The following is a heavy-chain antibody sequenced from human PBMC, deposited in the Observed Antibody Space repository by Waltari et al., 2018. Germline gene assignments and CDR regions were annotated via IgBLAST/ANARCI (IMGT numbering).Heavy chain of an antibody. J-gene: IGHJ4*02. D-gene: IGHD3-3*01. Sequence: QVQLVQSGAEVKKPGASVKVSCKASGYTFTSYGIRWVRQAPGQGLEWMGWISAYNGNTNYAQKLQGRVTMTTDTSTSTAYMELRSLRSDDTAVYYCARDEVTYYDFWSGYQGFDYWGQGTLVTVSS. CDR2: ISAYNGNT. V-gene: IGHV1-18*01. CDR3: ARDEVTYYDFWSGYQGFDY. CDR1: GYTFTSYG.